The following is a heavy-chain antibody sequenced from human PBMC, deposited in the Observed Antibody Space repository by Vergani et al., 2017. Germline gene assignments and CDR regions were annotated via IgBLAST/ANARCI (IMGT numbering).Heavy chain of an antibody. D-gene: IGHD2-2*01. J-gene: IGHJ4*02. Sequence: QVQLQESGPGLVKPSQTLSLTCTVSGGSINSHNYYWSWIRQPAGKGLEWIGRIHTSGSTNYNPSLKSRVTMSEDTSKNQFSLNLSSVTAADTAVYYCARDYCSSTSCFLDYWGQGTLVTVSS. CDR1: GGSINSHNYY. CDR2: IHTSGST. V-gene: IGHV4-61*02. CDR3: ARDYCSSTSCFLDY.